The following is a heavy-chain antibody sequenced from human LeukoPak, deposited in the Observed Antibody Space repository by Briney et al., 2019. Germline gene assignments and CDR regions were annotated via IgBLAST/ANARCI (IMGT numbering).Heavy chain of an antibody. CDR2: IYHSGST. Sequence: SETPSFTCTVSGGSISSGDYYWSWIRQPPGKGLEWIGYIYHSGSTYYNPSLKSRVTISVDRSKNQFSLKLSSVTAADTAVYYCARSVLRFLDWLPYFDYWGQGTLVTVSS. V-gene: IGHV4-30-4*01. CDR1: GGSISSGDYY. J-gene: IGHJ4*02. D-gene: IGHD3-3*01. CDR3: ARSVLRFLDWLPYFDY.